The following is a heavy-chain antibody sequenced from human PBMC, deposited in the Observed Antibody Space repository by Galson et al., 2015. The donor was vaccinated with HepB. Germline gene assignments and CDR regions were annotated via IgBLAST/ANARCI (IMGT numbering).Heavy chain of an antibody. D-gene: IGHD3/OR15-3a*01. CDR2: VIPFFGKA. CDR1: GGPFRTYE. J-gene: IGHJ6*03. V-gene: IGHV1-69*13. Sequence: SVKVSCKASGGPFRTYEINWVRQAPGQGLQWMGGVIPFFGKATYTEKFKGRVSITADESTSTSFMEVSSLTPEDTAVYFCARGIGLPRHMDVWGNGTTVTVSS. CDR3: ARGIGLPRHMDV.